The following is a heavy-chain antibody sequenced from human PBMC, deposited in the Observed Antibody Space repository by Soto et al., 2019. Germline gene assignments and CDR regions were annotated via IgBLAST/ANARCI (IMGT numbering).Heavy chain of an antibody. D-gene: IGHD3-9*01. V-gene: IGHV1-18*01. Sequence: ASVKVSCKASGYTFTSYGISWVRQAPGQGLEWMGWISAYNGNTNYAQKLQGRVTMTTDTSTSTAYMELRSLRSDGTAVYYCARDPRYFDWLLVPMDVWGQGTTVTVSS. CDR2: ISAYNGNT. J-gene: IGHJ6*02. CDR3: ARDPRYFDWLLVPMDV. CDR1: GYTFTSYG.